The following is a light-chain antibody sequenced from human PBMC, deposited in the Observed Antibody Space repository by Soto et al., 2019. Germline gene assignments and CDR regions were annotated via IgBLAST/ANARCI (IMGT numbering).Light chain of an antibody. J-gene: IGKJ4*01. CDR3: HQYNNRPPLT. CDR2: DAF. CDR1: QRVGNS. V-gene: IGKV3-15*01. Sequence: VMTQSPATLSVSPGDRATLSCRASQRVGNSLAWYQQKPGQVPSLLIFDAFTMFTGIPARFSGSGSGTEFTTFISSLQSEDYAVNYCHQYNNRPPLTFGGGTKVEI.